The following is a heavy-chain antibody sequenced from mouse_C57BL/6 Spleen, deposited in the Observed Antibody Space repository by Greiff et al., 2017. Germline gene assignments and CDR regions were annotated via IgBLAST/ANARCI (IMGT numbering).Heavy chain of an antibody. Sequence: QVQLQQSGAELVKPGASVKISCKASGYAFSSYWMNWVKQRPGRGLEWIGQIYPGDGDTNYNGKFQGKAKLTADKSSSAAYMQLSSLSSDDCAVYFCARGGREYDLYFDVWGTGTTVTVSS. CDR2: IYPGDGDT. J-gene: IGHJ1*03. CDR3: ARGGREYDLYFDV. CDR1: GYAFSSYW. D-gene: IGHD5-1*01. V-gene: IGHV1-80*01.